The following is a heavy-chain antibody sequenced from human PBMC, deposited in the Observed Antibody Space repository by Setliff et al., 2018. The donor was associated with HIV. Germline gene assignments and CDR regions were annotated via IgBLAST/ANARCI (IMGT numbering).Heavy chain of an antibody. CDR2: FYYNGNT. V-gene: IGHV4-39*07. CDR1: GGSLTSKNYY. CDR3: ARSSSSSPYWFDY. D-gene: IGHD6-6*01. J-gene: IGHJ4*02. Sequence: SETLSLTCSVSGGSLTSKNYYWGWIRQTPEKGLEWIGDFYYNGNTYYNPSLKSRVTISVDTSKNQFSLTLTSMTAADTAVYYCARSSSSSPYWFDYWGQGALVTVSS.